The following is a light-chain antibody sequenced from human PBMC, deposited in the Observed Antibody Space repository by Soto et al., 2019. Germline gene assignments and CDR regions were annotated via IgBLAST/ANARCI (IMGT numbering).Light chain of an antibody. V-gene: IGKV3-11*01. Sequence: EIVLTQSPATLSSSQGERATLSCRASQSVSSYLAWYQQKPGQAPRLLIYDASNRATGIPARFSGSGSGTDFTLTISSLEPEDFAVYYCQQRSNWPRTCGQGTKWIS. J-gene: IGKJ1*01. CDR2: DAS. CDR3: QQRSNWPRT. CDR1: QSVSSY.